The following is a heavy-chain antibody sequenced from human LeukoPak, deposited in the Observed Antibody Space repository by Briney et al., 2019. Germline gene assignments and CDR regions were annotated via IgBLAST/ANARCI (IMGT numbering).Heavy chain of an antibody. CDR3: ARCPVSTVTRGERYSFNY. CDR2: IYTSGST. CDR1: GGSISSYY. J-gene: IGHJ4*02. Sequence: SETLSLTCTVSGGSISSYYWSWIRQPAGKGLEWIGRIYTSGSTNYNPSLKSRVTMSVDTSKNQFSLKLSSVTAADTAVYYCARCPVSTVTRGERYSFNYWGQGTLVTVSS. D-gene: IGHD4-17*01. V-gene: IGHV4-4*07.